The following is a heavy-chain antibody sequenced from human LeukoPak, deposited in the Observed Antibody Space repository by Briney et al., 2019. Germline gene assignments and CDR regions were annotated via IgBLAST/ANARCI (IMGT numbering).Heavy chain of an antibody. CDR3: GRYDKIVYSYASLDY. CDR2: ISGGGGST. V-gene: IGHV3-23*01. D-gene: IGHD2-8*01. CDR1: GFTFSNYA. Sequence: GGSLRLSCAASGFTFSNYAMSWVRQAPGKGLEWVSAISGGGGSTYYADSVQGRFTISRDNSKNTLYLQTNSLRPEDTAVFFCGRYDKIVYSYASLDYWGQGTLVTVSS. J-gene: IGHJ4*02.